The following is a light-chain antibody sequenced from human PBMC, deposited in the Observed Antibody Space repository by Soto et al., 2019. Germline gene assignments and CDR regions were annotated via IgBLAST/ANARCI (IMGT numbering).Light chain of an antibody. CDR2: AAS. CDR1: QSISSY. Sequence: DIQMTQSPSSLSASVGDRVTITCRASQSISSYLNWYQQQPGKAPKLLIYAASSLQSGVPSRFSSSESGTDFTLPISSLQPEDFATYYCQPTYSTPQTFGQGTKVEIK. CDR3: QPTYSTPQT. J-gene: IGKJ1*01. V-gene: IGKV1-39*01.